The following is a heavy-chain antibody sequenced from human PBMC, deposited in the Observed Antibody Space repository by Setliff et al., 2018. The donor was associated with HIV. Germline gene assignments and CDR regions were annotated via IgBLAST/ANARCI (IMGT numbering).Heavy chain of an antibody. V-gene: IGHV3-49*04. CDR1: GFTFSTYW. J-gene: IGHJ3*02. Sequence: PGGSLRLSCAASGFTFSTYWMSWVRQAPGKGLEWVGFIRTKAYGGTIEYAASVKGRFTISRDDSKSIAYLQMSSLKTEDTAIYYCTRPHYYDSSAYYSRAFDIWGQGTMVTVSS. CDR2: IRTKAYGGTI. D-gene: IGHD3-22*01. CDR3: TRPHYYDSSAYYSRAFDI.